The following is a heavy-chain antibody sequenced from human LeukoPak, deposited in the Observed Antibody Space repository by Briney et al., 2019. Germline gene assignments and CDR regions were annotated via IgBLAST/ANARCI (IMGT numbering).Heavy chain of an antibody. V-gene: IGHV1-58*01. CDR3: AACYRGGGDCYYSNVFDF. CDR2: IVVGSGNT. CDR1: GFTFTSSA. Sequence: ASVKVSFKASGFTFTSSAVQWVRQARGQRLEWIGWIVVGSGNTNYAQKFQERVTITRDMSTSTAYMELSSLRSEDTAAYYCAACYRGGGDCYYSNVFDFWGQGTLVTVSS. D-gene: IGHD2-21*02. J-gene: IGHJ4*02.